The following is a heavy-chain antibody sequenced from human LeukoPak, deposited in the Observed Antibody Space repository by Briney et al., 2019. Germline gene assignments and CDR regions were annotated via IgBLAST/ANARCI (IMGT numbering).Heavy chain of an antibody. D-gene: IGHD1-26*01. CDR1: GFTFSSYW. V-gene: IGHV3-7*01. Sequence: GGSLRLSCAASGFTFSSYWMSWVRQAPGKGLEWVANIKQDGSEKYHVDSVKGRFTISRDNAKNSLYLQMNSLRAEDTAVYYCARESVGAPSDAFDIWGQGTMVTVSS. J-gene: IGHJ3*02. CDR2: IKQDGSEK. CDR3: ARESVGAPSDAFDI.